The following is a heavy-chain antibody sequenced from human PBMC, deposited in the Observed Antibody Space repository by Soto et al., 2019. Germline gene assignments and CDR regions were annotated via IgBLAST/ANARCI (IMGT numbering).Heavy chain of an antibody. J-gene: IGHJ6*02. Sequence: QVQLVQSGAEVKKPGASVKVSCKASGYTFTSYDINWVRQATGQGLEWRGWMNPNSGNTVYAQKCQDRVTMTRNTSISKAYMELSSLRSEDTAAYYCARERNMYGMDVWGQGTTVTVSS. CDR3: ARERNMYGMDV. D-gene: IGHD1-1*01. V-gene: IGHV1-8*01. CDR2: MNPNSGNT. CDR1: GYTFTSYD.